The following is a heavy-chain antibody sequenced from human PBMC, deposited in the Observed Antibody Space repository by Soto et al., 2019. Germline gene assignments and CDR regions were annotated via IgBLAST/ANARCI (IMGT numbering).Heavy chain of an antibody. CDR3: ARARITMIVVASFDY. CDR2: IIPIFGTA. CDR1: GGTFSSYA. V-gene: IGHV1-69*13. J-gene: IGHJ4*02. D-gene: IGHD3-22*01. Sequence: GASVKVSCKASGGTFSSYAISWVRQAPGQGLEWMGGIIPIFGTANYAQKFQGRVTITADESTSTAYMELSSLRSEDTAVYYCARARITMIVVASFDYWGQGTLVTVSS.